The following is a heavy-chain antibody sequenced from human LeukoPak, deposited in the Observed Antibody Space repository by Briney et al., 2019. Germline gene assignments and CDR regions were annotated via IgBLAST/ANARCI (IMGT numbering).Heavy chain of an antibody. V-gene: IGHV3-11*01. Sequence: GGSLRLSCAASGYTFSDWYLSWIRQAPGKGLEWVSYISTTATSIYYADSVKGRFTISRDNAKNSLYLQMTSLRAEDTAVYYCARGHYGLDVWGQGTTVTVSS. CDR3: ARGHYGLDV. CDR1: GYTFSDWY. J-gene: IGHJ6*02. CDR2: ISTTATSI.